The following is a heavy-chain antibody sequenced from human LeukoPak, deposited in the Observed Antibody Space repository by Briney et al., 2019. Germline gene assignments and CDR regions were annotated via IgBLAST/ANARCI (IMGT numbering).Heavy chain of an antibody. CDR1: GGSISSSSYY. Sequence: SETLSLTCTVSGGSISSSSYYWGWIRQPPGKGLEWIGSIYYSGSTYYNPSLKSRVTISVDTSKNQFSLKLSSVTAADTAVYYCARPHRVGGSHSVHWFDPWGQGTLVTVSS. D-gene: IGHD3-10*01. J-gene: IGHJ5*02. V-gene: IGHV4-39*01. CDR2: IYYSGST. CDR3: ARPHRVGGSHSVHWFDP.